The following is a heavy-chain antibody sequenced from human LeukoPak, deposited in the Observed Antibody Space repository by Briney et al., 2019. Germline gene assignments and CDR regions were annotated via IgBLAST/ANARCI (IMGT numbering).Heavy chain of an antibody. CDR2: IYYSGST. Sequence: SETLSLTCTVSGGSISSGDYYWSWIRQPPGKGLEWIGYIYYSGSTYYNPSLKSRVTISVDTSKNQFSLKLSSVTAADTAVYYCARGGLLDFWSGSLDYWGQGTLVTVSS. CDR1: GGSISSGDYY. CDR3: ARGGLLDFWSGSLDY. D-gene: IGHD3-3*01. J-gene: IGHJ4*02. V-gene: IGHV4-30-4*08.